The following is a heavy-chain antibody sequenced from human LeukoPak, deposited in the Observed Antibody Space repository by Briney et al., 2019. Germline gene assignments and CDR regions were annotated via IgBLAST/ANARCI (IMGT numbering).Heavy chain of an antibody. CDR2: INPDTGGT. CDR1: GYTFTGYY. V-gene: IGHV1-2*02. CDR3: ARGGEVCSSTSCYRGHEY. D-gene: IGHD2-2*01. J-gene: IGHJ4*02. Sequence: ASVKVSCKASGYTFTGYYMHWVRQAPGRGLEWMGWINPDTGGTSYAQRFQGRVTMTRDTSISTAYMELSRLTSDDTAVYYCARGGEVCSSTSCYRGHEYWGQGTLVTVSS.